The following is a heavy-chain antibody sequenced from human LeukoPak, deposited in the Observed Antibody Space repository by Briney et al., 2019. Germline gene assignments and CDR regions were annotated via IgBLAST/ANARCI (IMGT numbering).Heavy chain of an antibody. CDR1: SGSISSGVYY. V-gene: IGHV4-31*03. D-gene: IGHD5-24*01. CDR3: ARGVRWLQLSYFDY. CDR2: IYYSGCT. Sequence: SETLSLTCPVPSGSISSGVYYWSWIRQHPGKGLEWIGYIYYSGCTYYNPSLKSRVTISVDTSKNQFSLKLSSVTAADTAVYYCARGVRWLQLSYFDYWGQGALVTASS. J-gene: IGHJ4*02.